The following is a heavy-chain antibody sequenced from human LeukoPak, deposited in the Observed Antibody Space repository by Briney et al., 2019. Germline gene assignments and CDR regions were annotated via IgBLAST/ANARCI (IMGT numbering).Heavy chain of an antibody. D-gene: IGHD6-13*01. Sequence: SETLSLTCTVSGGSISSYYWSWIRQPPGKGLEWIGYIYYSGTTNYNPSLKSRVTISVDTSKNQFSLKLSSVTAADTAVYYCARRGMIAAAIEAFDIWGQGTMVTVSS. J-gene: IGHJ3*02. V-gene: IGHV4-59*08. CDR2: IYYSGTT. CDR1: GGSISSYY. CDR3: ARRGMIAAAIEAFDI.